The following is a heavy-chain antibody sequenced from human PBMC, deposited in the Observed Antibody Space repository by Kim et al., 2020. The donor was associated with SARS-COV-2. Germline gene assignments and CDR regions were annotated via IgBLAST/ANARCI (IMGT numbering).Heavy chain of an antibody. CDR1: GYTFTSYA. CDR3: AREPGDSYYYGMDV. V-gene: IGHV7-4-1*02. J-gene: IGHJ6*02. D-gene: IGHD3-16*01. Sequence: ASVKVSCKASGYTFTSYAMNWVRQAPGQGLEWMGWINTNTGNPTYAQGFTGRFVFSLDTSVSTAYLQISSLKAEDTAVYYCAREPGDSYYYGMDVWGQGTTVTVSS. CDR2: INTNTGNP.